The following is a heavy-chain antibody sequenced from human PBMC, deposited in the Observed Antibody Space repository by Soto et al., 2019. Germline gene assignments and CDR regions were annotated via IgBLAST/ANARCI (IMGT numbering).Heavy chain of an antibody. CDR3: ARADSSGYSDYYYYGMDV. Sequence: SVKVSCKASGGTFSSYAISWVRQAPGQGLEWMGGIIPIFGTANYAQKFQGRVTITADESTSTAYMELSSLRSEDTAVYYCARADSSGYSDYYYYGMDVWGQGTTVTVSS. V-gene: IGHV1-69*13. J-gene: IGHJ6*02. CDR2: IIPIFGTA. D-gene: IGHD3-22*01. CDR1: GGTFSSYA.